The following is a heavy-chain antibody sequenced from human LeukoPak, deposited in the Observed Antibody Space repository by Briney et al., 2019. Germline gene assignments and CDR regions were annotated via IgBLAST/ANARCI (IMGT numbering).Heavy chain of an antibody. CDR3: AATPDGGNDAFDI. CDR1: GVSISGYY. CDR2: IYHSGST. Sequence: SETLSLTCTVSGVSISGYYWNWIRQPPGKGLEWIGYIYHSGSTNYNPSLKSRVTISADTSKNQFSLKLSSVTAADTAVYYCAATPDGGNDAFDIWGQGTMVTVSS. D-gene: IGHD5-24*01. V-gene: IGHV4-59*08. J-gene: IGHJ3*02.